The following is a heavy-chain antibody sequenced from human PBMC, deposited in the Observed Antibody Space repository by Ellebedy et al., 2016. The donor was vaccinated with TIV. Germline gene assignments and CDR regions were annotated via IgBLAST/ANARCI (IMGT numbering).Heavy chain of an antibody. J-gene: IGHJ5*01. Sequence: AASVKVSCKASGYTFTSYNINWVRQAPGQGLEWRGWISGYSGNTDYAQKFQGRVTMTTDTGTNTGYMELTSLTSDDTAVYYCARGSGPNWLDPWGQGTLVTVSS. V-gene: IGHV1-18*04. CDR2: ISGYSGNT. CDR1: GYTFTSYN. D-gene: IGHD6-19*01. CDR3: ARGSGPNWLDP.